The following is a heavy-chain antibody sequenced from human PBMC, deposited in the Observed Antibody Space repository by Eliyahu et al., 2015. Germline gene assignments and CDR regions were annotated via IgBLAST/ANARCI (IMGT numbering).Heavy chain of an antibody. CDR2: IIPIFGTA. D-gene: IGHD3-10*01. Sequence: QVQLVQSGAEVKKPGSSVKVSCKASGGTFXSYAISWVRQAPGQGLEWMGGIIPIFGTANYAQKFQGRVTITTDESTSTAYMELSSLRSEDTAVYYCAKGFGELLLGAGYYYYGMDVWGQGTTVTVSS. J-gene: IGHJ6*02. V-gene: IGHV1-69*05. CDR3: AKGFGELLLGAGYYYYGMDV. CDR1: GGTFXSYA.